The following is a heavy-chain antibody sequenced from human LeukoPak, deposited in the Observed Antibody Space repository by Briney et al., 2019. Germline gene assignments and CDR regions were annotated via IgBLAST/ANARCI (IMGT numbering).Heavy chain of an antibody. CDR2: ISDSGGRT. CDR1: GITLSNYG. J-gene: IGHJ4*02. D-gene: IGHD3-22*01. Sequence: SEGSLRLSCAVSGITLSNYGMSWVRQAPGKGLEWVAGISDSGGRTNYADSVKGRFTISRDNPKNTLYLQMNSLRAEDTAVYFCAKRGVVIRVILVGFHKEAYYFDSWGQGALVTVS. V-gene: IGHV3-23*01. CDR3: AKRGVVIRVILVGFHKEAYYFDS.